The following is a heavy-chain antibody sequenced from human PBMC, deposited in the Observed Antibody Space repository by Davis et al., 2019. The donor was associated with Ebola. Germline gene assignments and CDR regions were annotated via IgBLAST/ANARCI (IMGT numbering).Heavy chain of an antibody. CDR3: ARIQQQLALSGEYYYYYYYMDV. D-gene: IGHD6-13*01. J-gene: IGHJ6*03. CDR2: ISWNSGSI. CDR1: GFTFDDYA. V-gene: IGHV3-9*01. Sequence: SLKISCAASGFTFDDYAMHCVRQAPGKGLEWVSGISWNSGSIGYADSVKGRFTISRDNAKNTLYLQMNSLRAEDTAVYYCARIQQQLALSGEYYYYYYYMDVWGKGTTVTVSS.